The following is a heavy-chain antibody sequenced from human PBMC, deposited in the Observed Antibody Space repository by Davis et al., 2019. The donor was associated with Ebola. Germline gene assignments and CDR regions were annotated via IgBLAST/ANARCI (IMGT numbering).Heavy chain of an antibody. CDR2: INPNSGGT. V-gene: IGHV1-2*02. D-gene: IGHD3-10*01. Sequence: ASVKVSCKASGYTFTGYYMHWVRQAPGQGLEWMGWINPNSGGTNYAQKFQGRVTMTRDTSISTAYMELSRLRSDDTAVYYCARDLWFRELRRDYYYYGMDVWGQGTTVTVSS. CDR3: ARDLWFRELRRDYYYYGMDV. J-gene: IGHJ6*02. CDR1: GYTFTGYY.